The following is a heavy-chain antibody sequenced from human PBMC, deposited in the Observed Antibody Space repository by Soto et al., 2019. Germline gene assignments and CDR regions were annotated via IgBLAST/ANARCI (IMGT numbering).Heavy chain of an antibody. CDR3: ARGPLGYCSGGSCYREPVYYYGMDV. V-gene: IGHV4-31*03. D-gene: IGHD2-15*01. CDR2: IYYSGST. CDR1: GGSISSGGYY. J-gene: IGHJ6*02. Sequence: PSETLSLTCTVSGGSISSGGYYWSWIRQHPGKGLEWIGYIYYSGSTYYNPSLKSRVTISVDTSKNQFSLKLSSVTAADTAVYYCARGPLGYCSGGSCYREPVYYYGMDVWGQGTTVTVSS.